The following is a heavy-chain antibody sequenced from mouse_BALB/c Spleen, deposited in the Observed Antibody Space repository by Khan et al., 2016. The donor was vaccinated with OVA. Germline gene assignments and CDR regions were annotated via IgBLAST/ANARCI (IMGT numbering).Heavy chain of an antibody. CDR3: ARTGYYYFDY. CDR1: GFTFSGFG. V-gene: IGHV5-17*02. D-gene: IGHD2-3*01. CDR2: ISSDSSTI. Sequence: EVELVESGGGLVQPGGSRKLSCAASGFTFSGFGMHWVRQAPEKGLEWVAFISSDSSTIYYADTVKGRFTISREHPKNTLFLQMTSLRSEDTAMFFCARTGYYYFDYWGQGTTLTVSS. J-gene: IGHJ2*01.